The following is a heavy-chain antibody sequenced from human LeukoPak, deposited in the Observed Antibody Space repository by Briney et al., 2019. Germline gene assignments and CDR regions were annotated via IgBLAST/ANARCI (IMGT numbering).Heavy chain of an antibody. CDR2: TYPSDSDT. D-gene: IGHD4-17*01. J-gene: IGHJ4*02. CDR1: GYRFTTYW. Sequence: GESLQISCKGSGYRFTTYWIGWVRQMPGKGLEWMGITYPSDSDTRYSPSFQGQVTISADKSISTAYLQWNSLKASDTAMYYCARLYGDADYWGQGTLVTVSS. V-gene: IGHV5-51*01. CDR3: ARLYGDADY.